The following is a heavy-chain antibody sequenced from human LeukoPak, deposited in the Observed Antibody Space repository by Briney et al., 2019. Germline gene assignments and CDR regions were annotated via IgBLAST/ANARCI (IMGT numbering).Heavy chain of an antibody. J-gene: IGHJ4*02. CDR3: ARSYGDYVNFDY. Sequence: SETLSLTCTASGGSISSYYWSWIRQPPGKGLEWIGYIYYSGSTNYNPSLKSRVTISVDTSKNQFSLKLSSVTAADTAVYYCARSYGDYVNFDYWGQGTLVTVSS. CDR1: GGSISSYY. D-gene: IGHD4-17*01. V-gene: IGHV4-59*01. CDR2: IYYSGST.